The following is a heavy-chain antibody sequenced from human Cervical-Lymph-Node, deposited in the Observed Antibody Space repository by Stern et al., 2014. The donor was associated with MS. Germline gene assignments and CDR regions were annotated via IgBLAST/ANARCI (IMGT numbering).Heavy chain of an antibody. J-gene: IGHJ3*02. V-gene: IGHV3-74*01. Sequence: EVQLVASGGGLVQPGGSLRLSCAASGFTFSTYWMHWVRQAPGKGLLWVSRIDSDESSTTYAYYVKGRFSISRDNDKNTLYLQRNSLRAEDTAVYYCARGVMVAATYAYDIWGQGTMVTISS. CDR1: GFTFSTYW. D-gene: IGHD2-15*01. CDR3: ARGVMVAATYAYDI. CDR2: IDSDESST.